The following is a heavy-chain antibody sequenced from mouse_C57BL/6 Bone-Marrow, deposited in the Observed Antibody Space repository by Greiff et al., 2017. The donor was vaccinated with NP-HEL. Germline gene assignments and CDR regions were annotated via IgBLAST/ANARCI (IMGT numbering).Heavy chain of an antibody. CDR3: ARRDYDYDGRDAMDY. V-gene: IGHV1-64*01. D-gene: IGHD2-4*01. J-gene: IGHJ4*01. CDR2: IHPNSGST. CDR1: GYTFTSYW. Sequence: QVQLQQPGAELVKPGASVKLSCKASGYTFTSYWMHWVKQRPGQGLEWIGMIHPNSGSTNYNEKFKSKATLTVDKSSSTAYMQLSSLTSEDSAVYYCARRDYDYDGRDAMDYWGQGTSVTVSS.